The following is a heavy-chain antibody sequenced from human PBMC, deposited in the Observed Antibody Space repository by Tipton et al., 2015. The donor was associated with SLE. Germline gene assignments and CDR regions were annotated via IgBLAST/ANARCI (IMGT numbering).Heavy chain of an antibody. Sequence: TLSLTCTVSNGSINAYYWSWVRQTPGKGLEYIGHVFHLGAANYSPSLKSRVAMSVDSPKSQFSLRLRSVTAADTAVYYCARLAHYNSSWYLGVWGQGSLVTVSS. D-gene: IGHD3-22*01. CDR3: ARLAHYNSSWYLGV. CDR1: NGSINAYY. V-gene: IGHV4-59*08. CDR2: VFHLGAA. J-gene: IGHJ4*02.